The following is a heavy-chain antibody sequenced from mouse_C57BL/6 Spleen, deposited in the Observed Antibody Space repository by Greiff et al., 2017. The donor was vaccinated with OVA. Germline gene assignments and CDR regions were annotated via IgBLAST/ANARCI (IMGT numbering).Heavy chain of an antibody. D-gene: IGHD3-2*02. Sequence: EVKLVESGPGLVKPSQSLSLTCSVTGYSITSGYYWNWIRQFPGNKLEWMGYISYDGSNNYNPSLKNRISITRDTSKNQFFLKLNSVTTEDTATYYCARESSGYLYYYAMDYWGQGTSVTVSS. CDR2: ISYDGSN. CDR1: GYSITSGYY. J-gene: IGHJ4*01. V-gene: IGHV3-6*01. CDR3: ARESSGYLYYYAMDY.